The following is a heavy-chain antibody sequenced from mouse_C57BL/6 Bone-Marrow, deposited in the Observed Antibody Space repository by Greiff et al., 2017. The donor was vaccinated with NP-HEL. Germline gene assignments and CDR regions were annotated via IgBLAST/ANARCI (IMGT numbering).Heavy chain of an antibody. CDR1: GYTFTDYY. CDR2: INPYNGGT. Sequence: EVQLQESGPVLVKPGASVKMSCKASGYTFTDYYMNWVKQSHGKSLEWIGVINPYNGGTSYNQKFKGKATLTVDKSSSTAYMELNSLTSEDSAVYYCARWGWLLREDDWGQGTTLTVSS. J-gene: IGHJ2*01. V-gene: IGHV1-19*01. CDR3: ARWGWLLREDD. D-gene: IGHD2-3*01.